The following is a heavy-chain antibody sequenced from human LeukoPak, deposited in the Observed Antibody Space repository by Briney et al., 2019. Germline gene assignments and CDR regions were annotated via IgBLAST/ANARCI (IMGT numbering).Heavy chain of an antibody. CDR3: TTAYQVPAAKRSYYYYYMDV. J-gene: IGHJ6*03. CDR2: FRTTPDGGTG. Sequence: GGSLRLSCAASGFTFSNTWMTWVRQTPGRGLEWVAFFRTTPDGGTGEYAAPVKGRFTISRDDSKNTLYLQMNSLKTEDTAVYYCTTAYQVPAAKRSYYYYYMDVWGKGTTVTVSS. D-gene: IGHD2-2*01. V-gene: IGHV3-15*01. CDR1: GFTFSNTW.